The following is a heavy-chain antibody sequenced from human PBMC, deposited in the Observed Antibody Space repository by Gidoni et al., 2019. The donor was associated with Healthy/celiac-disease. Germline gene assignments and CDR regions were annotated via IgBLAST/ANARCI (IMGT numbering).Heavy chain of an antibody. CDR3: ARGPSIAARPTFDY. Sequence: QVQLQESGPGLVKPSQTLSLTCPVSGGSISSGSYYWSWIRQPAGKGLEWIGRIYTSGSTNYNPSLKSRVTISVDTSKNQFSLKLSSVTAADTAVYYCARGPSIAARPTFDYWGQGTLVTVSS. J-gene: IGHJ4*02. CDR1: GGSISSGSYY. CDR2: IYTSGST. V-gene: IGHV4-61*02. D-gene: IGHD6-6*01.